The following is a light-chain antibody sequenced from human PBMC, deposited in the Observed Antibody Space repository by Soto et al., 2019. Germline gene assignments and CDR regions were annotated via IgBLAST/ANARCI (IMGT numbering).Light chain of an antibody. V-gene: IGKV1-39*01. CDR1: KSVSRY. Sequence: DIQMTQSPSSLSALVGDRVTITCRTSKSVSRYLNWYRQRPGKAPNLLIYAASSLQSGVPSRFSGSGSGTDFTLTISSLQPEDFATYYCQQTYDTPWTFGQGTKVEIK. J-gene: IGKJ1*01. CDR2: AAS. CDR3: QQTYDTPWT.